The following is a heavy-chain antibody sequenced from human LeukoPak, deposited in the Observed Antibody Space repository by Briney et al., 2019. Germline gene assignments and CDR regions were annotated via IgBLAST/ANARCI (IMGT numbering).Heavy chain of an antibody. CDR1: GGTFSSYA. D-gene: IGHD3-22*01. CDR2: IIPIFGTA. Sequence: ASVKVSCKASGGTFSSYAISWVRQAPGQGLEWMGGIIPIFGTANYAQKFQGRVTITADESTSTAYMELSSLGSEDTAVYYCARGGRPYYYDSSGYYALDYWGQGTLVTVSS. V-gene: IGHV1-69*13. CDR3: ARGGRPYYYDSSGYYALDY. J-gene: IGHJ4*02.